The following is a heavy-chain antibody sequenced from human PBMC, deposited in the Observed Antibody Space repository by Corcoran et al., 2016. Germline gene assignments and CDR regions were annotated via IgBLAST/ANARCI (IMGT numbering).Heavy chain of an antibody. CDR2: TYYSGST. J-gene: IGHJ4*02. D-gene: IGHD3-10*01. CDR3: AKCGGPGSYGRECPPDY. Sequence: QVQLQQSGPGLVKPSQTLSLTCTVSGDSISSGGYYWSWNRQHQGKGLEWIGNTYYSGSTYYNTSLKRRVTISDDTSKNYFTLKLSSVTAADTAESCFAKCGGPGSYGRECPPDYWGQGTLVTVSS. V-gene: IGHV4-31*03. CDR1: GDSISSGGYY.